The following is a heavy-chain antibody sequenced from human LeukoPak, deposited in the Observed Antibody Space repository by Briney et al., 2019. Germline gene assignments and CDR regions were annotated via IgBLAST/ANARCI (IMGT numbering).Heavy chain of an antibody. D-gene: IGHD1-26*01. J-gene: IGHJ4*02. V-gene: IGHV4-39*01. CDR3: ARRGGSSPIFDY. Sequence: PSETLSLTCTVSGGSISSSSYYWGWIRQPPGKGLEWIGSIYYSGSTYYNPSLKSRVTISVDTSKNQFSLKLSSVTAADTAVYYCARRGGSSPIFDYWGQGTLVTVSS. CDR2: IYYSGST. CDR1: GGSISSSSYY.